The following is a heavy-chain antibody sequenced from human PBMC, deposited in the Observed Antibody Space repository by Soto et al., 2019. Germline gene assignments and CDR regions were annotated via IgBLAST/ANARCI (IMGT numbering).Heavy chain of an antibody. Sequence: ASVKVSCKASGYTFTSYYMHWVRQAPGQGLEWMGIINPSGGSTSYAQKFRGRVTMTRDTSTSTVYMELSSLRSEDTAVYYCARVGSPPTSYYDFWSGYYPEGYYYYYGMDVWGQGITVNVSS. CDR3: ARVGSPPTSYYDFWSGYYPEGYYYYYGMDV. D-gene: IGHD3-3*01. J-gene: IGHJ6*02. CDR2: INPSGGST. V-gene: IGHV1-46*01. CDR1: GYTFTSYY.